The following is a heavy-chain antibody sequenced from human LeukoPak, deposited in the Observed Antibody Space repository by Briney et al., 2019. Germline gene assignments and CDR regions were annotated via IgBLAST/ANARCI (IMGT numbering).Heavy chain of an antibody. J-gene: IGHJ3*02. V-gene: IGHV3-53*01. CDR1: GFTVSSNY. CDR3: AKDLYYYDSGDI. D-gene: IGHD3-22*01. CDR2: SGSGGST. Sequence: GGSLRLSCAATGFTVSSNYMNWVRQAPGKGLEWVSASGSGGSTYYADSVKGRFTISRDNSKNTLYLQMNSLRAEDTAVYYCAKDLYYYDSGDIWGQGTMVTVSS.